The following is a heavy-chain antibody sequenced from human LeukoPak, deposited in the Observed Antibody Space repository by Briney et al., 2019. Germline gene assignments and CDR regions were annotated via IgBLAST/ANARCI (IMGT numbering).Heavy chain of an antibody. CDR2: INSDGSIT. D-gene: IGHD4-17*01. V-gene: IGHV3-74*01. Sequence: GGSLRLSCAASGFTFRSYWMHWVRQAPGKGLVWVSRINSDGSITNYADSVKGRFTISRDNAKNTLYLQMNSLRAEDTAVYYCARDSIRTVTTSDAFDIWGQGTMVTVSS. CDR1: GFTFRSYW. J-gene: IGHJ3*02. CDR3: ARDSIRTVTTSDAFDI.